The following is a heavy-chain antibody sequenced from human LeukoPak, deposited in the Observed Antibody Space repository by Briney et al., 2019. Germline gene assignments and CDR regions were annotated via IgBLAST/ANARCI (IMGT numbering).Heavy chain of an antibody. CDR1: GYTFTSCG. D-gene: IGHD3-22*01. Sequence: ASVKVSCKASGYTFTSCGISWVRQAPGQGLEWMGWISAYNGNTNYAQKLQGRVTMTTDTSTSTAYMELRSLRSDDTAVYYCARVRLRAKTYYYDSSGYYPVDYWGQGTLVTVSS. CDR3: ARVRLRAKTYYYDSSGYYPVDY. V-gene: IGHV1-18*01. J-gene: IGHJ4*02. CDR2: ISAYNGNT.